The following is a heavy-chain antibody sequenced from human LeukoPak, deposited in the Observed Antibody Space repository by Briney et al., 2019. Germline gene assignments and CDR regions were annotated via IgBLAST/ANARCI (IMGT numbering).Heavy chain of an antibody. D-gene: IGHD3-10*01. CDR2: IDWDDDK. J-gene: IGHJ4*02. CDR1: GYSISSGYYW. V-gene: IGHV2-70*11. CDR3: ARFSYYGSGSYPYYFDY. Sequence: TLSLTCTVSGYSISSGYYWGWIRQPPGKALKWLARIDWDDDKYYSTSLKTRLTISKDTSKNQVVLTMANMDPVDTATYYCARFSYYGSGSYPYYFDYWGQGTLVTVSS.